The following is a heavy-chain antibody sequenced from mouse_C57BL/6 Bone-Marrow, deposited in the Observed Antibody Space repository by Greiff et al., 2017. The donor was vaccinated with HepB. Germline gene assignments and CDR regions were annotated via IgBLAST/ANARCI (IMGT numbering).Heavy chain of an antibody. J-gene: IGHJ4*01. Sequence: VQLQQSGAELVKPGASVKISCKASGYAFSSYWMNWVKQRPGKGLEWIGQIYPGDGDTNYNGKFKGKATLTADKSSSTAYMQLSSLTSEDSAVYFCARGGGTYYAMDYWGQGTSVTVSS. CDR1: GYAFSSYW. CDR2: IYPGDGDT. V-gene: IGHV1-80*01. CDR3: ARGGGTYYAMDY.